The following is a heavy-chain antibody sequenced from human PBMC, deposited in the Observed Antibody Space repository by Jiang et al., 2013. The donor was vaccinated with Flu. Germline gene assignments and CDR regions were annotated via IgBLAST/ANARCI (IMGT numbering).Heavy chain of an antibody. Sequence: GGSRETLLCGLWIHRQRELHELGPPGSREGLEWVSVIYDDGTTYYGDSVEGRLTISRDNFKNTLFLQMNSLRADDTAVYYCARALTWGKYGSNLYYFDSWGQGTLVTVSS. CDR2: IYDDGTT. CDR1: IHRQREL. J-gene: IGHJ4*02. CDR3: ARALTWGKYGSNLYYFDS. D-gene: IGHD7-27*01. V-gene: IGHV3-53*01.